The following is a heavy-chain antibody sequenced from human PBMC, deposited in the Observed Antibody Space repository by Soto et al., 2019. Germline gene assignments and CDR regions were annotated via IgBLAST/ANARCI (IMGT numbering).Heavy chain of an antibody. CDR1: GFTFSSYA. D-gene: IGHD3-22*01. Sequence: GGSLRLSCAASGFTFSSYAMHWVRQAPGKGLEWVAVISYDGSNKYYADSVKGRFTISRDNSKNTLYLQMNSLRAEDTAVYYCARDPLGYYDSSGYYYGGYFQHWGQGTLVTVSS. CDR2: ISYDGSNK. CDR3: ARDPLGYYDSSGYYYGGYFQH. J-gene: IGHJ1*01. V-gene: IGHV3-30-3*01.